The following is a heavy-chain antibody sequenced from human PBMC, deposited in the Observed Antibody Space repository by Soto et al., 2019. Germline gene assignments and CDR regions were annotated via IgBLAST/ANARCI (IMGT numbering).Heavy chain of an antibody. CDR3: SGDPNGDYVGAFDD. D-gene: IGHD2-8*01. CDR1: TFTFRTYA. Sequence: EVQLLESGGGLVQPGESLRISCAASTFTFRTYAMTWVRQAPGKGLEWVSSISVGGDASYHTDSVNGRFTISRDSSKNTVYLQMNSLRPEDTAIYYCSGDPNGDYVGAFDDWGQGTMVTVSS. CDR2: ISVGGDAS. J-gene: IGHJ3*01. V-gene: IGHV3-23*01.